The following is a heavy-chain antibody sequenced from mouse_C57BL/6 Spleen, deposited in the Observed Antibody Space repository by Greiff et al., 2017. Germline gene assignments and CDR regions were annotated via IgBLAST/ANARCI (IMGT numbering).Heavy chain of an antibody. CDR2: IYPGSGST. CDR1: GYTFTSYW. J-gene: IGHJ2*01. D-gene: IGHD1-1*01. CDR3: ARGGVYYGRGYGY. Sequence: VQLQQPGAELVKPGASVKMSCKASGYTFTSYWINWVKQRPGQGLEWIGDIYPGSGSTNYNEKFKSKATVTVDTSSSPAYMQLSSLTSEDSAVYFCARGGVYYGRGYGYWGQGTTVTVSS. V-gene: IGHV1-55*01.